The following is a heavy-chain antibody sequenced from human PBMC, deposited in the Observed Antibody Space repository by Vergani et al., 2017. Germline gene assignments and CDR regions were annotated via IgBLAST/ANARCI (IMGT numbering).Heavy chain of an antibody. J-gene: IGHJ3*02. D-gene: IGHD3-9*01. CDR1: GFTVSSNY. Sequence: VQLVESGGGLVQPGGSLRLSCAASGFTVSSNYMSWVRQAPGKGLEWVSVIYSGGSTYYADSVKGRFTISRDNSKNTLYLQMNSLRAEDTAVYYCAGDILTGWDAFDIWGQGTMVTVSS. CDR2: IYSGGST. CDR3: AGDILTGWDAFDI. V-gene: IGHV3-53*01.